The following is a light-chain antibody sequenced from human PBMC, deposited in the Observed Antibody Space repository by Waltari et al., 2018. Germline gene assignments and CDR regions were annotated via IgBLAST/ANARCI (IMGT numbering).Light chain of an antibody. CDR3: LQHNSFPLT. V-gene: IGKV1-17*01. CDR2: AAS. Sequence: DIQMTQSPSSLSASVGERVTITCRASQGIRNDLAWYQQKPGKAPKRLIYAASSLQSVVPSRFRVRCSRTDFTLTVSSLQPEDAATYYCLQHNSFPLTFGGGTNVEIK. J-gene: IGKJ4*01. CDR1: QGIRND.